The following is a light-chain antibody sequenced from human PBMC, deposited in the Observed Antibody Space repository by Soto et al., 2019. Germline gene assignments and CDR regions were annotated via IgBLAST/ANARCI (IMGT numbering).Light chain of an antibody. V-gene: IGLV2-14*01. CDR1: SSDVGSYNF. J-gene: IGLJ2*01. CDR3: SSYTGFSTDIL. Sequence: QSALTQPASVSGSPGQSITISCTGTSSDVGSYNFVSWYQHHAGTAPKLIIYQVTNRPSGVSDRFSASKSGDTASLTISGLQADDEAIYYCSSYTGFSTDILFGGGTKLTVL. CDR2: QVT.